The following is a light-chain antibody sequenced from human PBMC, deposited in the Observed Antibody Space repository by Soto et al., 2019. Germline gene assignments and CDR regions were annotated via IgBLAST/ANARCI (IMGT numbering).Light chain of an antibody. CDR2: AAS. V-gene: IGKV1-6*01. Sequence: ATQMTQSPSSLSASVGDRITITCRASRDIGSDFSWYQQKPGKAPTLLIYAASNLQSGVPSRFRGSRSGTEFTLTISSLQPEDVATYYCQKYNSAPWTFGQGTKVDIK. CDR1: RDIGSD. J-gene: IGKJ1*01. CDR3: QKYNSAPWT.